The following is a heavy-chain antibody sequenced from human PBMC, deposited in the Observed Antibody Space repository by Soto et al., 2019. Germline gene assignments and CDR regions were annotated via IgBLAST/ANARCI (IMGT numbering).Heavy chain of an antibody. CDR1: GFTFSNAW. CDR3: TPRGGSGTRPLDY. V-gene: IGHV3-15*07. Sequence: GGSLRLSCAASGFTFSNAWMNWVRQAPGKGKEWVGRIKSKTDCGTTDYAAPVKGRFTISRDDSKNTLYLQMNSLKTEDTAVYYCTPRGGSGTRPLDYWGQGTLVTAS. J-gene: IGHJ4*02. D-gene: IGHD2-15*01. CDR2: IKSKTDCGTT.